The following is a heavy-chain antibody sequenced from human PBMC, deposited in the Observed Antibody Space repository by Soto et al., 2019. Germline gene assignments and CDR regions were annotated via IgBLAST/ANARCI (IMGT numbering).Heavy chain of an antibody. CDR1: GYSFTSYW. J-gene: IGHJ6*02. CDR3: ARTSMQSRGYSYGHGGMDV. D-gene: IGHD5-18*01. V-gene: IGHV5-10-1*01. Sequence: PGEPLKISCKGSGYSFTSYWISWVRQMPGKGLEWMGRIDPSDSYTNYSPSFQGHVTISADKSISTAYLQWSSLKASDTAMYYCARTSMQSRGYSYGHGGMDVWGQGATVTLSS. CDR2: IDPSDSYT.